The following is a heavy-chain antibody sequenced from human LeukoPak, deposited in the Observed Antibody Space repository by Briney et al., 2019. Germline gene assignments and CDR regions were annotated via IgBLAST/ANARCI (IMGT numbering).Heavy chain of an antibody. J-gene: IGHJ4*02. D-gene: IGHD6-19*01. CDR2: IYFSGGT. Sequence: PSETLSLTCTVSGGSISSYYWSWIRQLPGKGLEWIGYIYFSGGTYYNPSLKSRVTISVDTSKSQFSLKLSSVTAADTAVYFCARGQWLVNYWGQGTLVTVSS. CDR1: GGSISSYY. CDR3: ARGQWLVNY. V-gene: IGHV4-59*01.